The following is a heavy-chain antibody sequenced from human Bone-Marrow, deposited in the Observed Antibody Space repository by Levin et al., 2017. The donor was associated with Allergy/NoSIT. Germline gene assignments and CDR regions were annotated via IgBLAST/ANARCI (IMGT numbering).Heavy chain of an antibody. CDR3: ARGHGIPRFPIDSYYYYMDV. Sequence: GASVKVSCKASGGTFGNSGVAGVNSGVAWVRQVPGQGLEWLGGIIPLFGTPNYAQKFQGRVTIAADESTSTVYMELSSLRSDDTATYYCARGHGIPRFPIDSYYYYMDVWGKGTTVTVSS. D-gene: IGHD3-10*01. CDR1: GGTFGNSG. V-gene: IGHV1-69*13. CDR2: IIPLFGTP. J-gene: IGHJ6*03.